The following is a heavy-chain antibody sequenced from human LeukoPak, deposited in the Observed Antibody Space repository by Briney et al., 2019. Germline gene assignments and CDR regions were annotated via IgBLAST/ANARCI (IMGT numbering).Heavy chain of an antibody. CDR3: ARGGFYGDYPIDY. V-gene: IGHV3-7*01. D-gene: IGHD4-17*01. J-gene: IGHJ4*02. CDR1: GFTFSAYS. Sequence: GGSLRLSCAASGFTFSAYSMSWVRQAPGKGLEWVANIKQDGSEKYYVGSVKGRFTISRDNAKNSLYLQMNSLRAEDTAVYYCARGGFYGDYPIDYWGQGTLVTVSS. CDR2: IKQDGSEK.